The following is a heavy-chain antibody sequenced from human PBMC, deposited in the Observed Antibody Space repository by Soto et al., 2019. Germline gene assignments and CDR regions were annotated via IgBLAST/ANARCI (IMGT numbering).Heavy chain of an antibody. CDR3: ARSSTVDTTAGGTHFDY. V-gene: IGHV1-69*02. Sequence: GASVKVSCKASGGTFSSYTISWVRQAPGQGLEWMGRIIPILGIANYAQKFQGRVTITADKSTSTAYMELSSLRSEDTAVYYCARSSTVDTTAGGTHFDYWGQGTLVTVSS. J-gene: IGHJ4*02. D-gene: IGHD1-1*01. CDR2: IIPILGIA. CDR1: GGTFSSYT.